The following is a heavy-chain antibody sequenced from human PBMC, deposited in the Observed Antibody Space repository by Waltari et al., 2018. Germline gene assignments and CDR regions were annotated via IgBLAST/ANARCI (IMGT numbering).Heavy chain of an antibody. V-gene: IGHV4-4*02. Sequence: QLQLQQSGPGLVKPSESLSPTCAVSGDSMGSRDFWSWVRQSPGKGLEWIGQVHLSGRTNYNPSLASRVTMSIDTSNNQFSLKVTSATAADTAIYYCARDRGRGLYLDSWGQGILVTVSP. CDR3: ARDRGRGLYLDS. CDR1: GDSMGSRDF. D-gene: IGHD2-15*01. CDR2: VHLSGRT. J-gene: IGHJ4*02.